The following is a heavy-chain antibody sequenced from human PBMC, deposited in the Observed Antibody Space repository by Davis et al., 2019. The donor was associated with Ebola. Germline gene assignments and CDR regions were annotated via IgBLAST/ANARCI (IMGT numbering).Heavy chain of an antibody. CDR1: GGTFSSYA. Sequence: AASVKVSCKASGGTFSSYAISWVRQAPGQGLEWMGGIIPIFGTANYAQKFQGRVTITADESTSTAYMELSSLRSEDTAVYYCARAPLYYYDSSGYLFTEYYYGMDVWGKGTTVTVSS. CDR2: IIPIFGTA. V-gene: IGHV1-69*13. CDR3: ARAPLYYYDSSGYLFTEYYYGMDV. J-gene: IGHJ6*04. D-gene: IGHD3-22*01.